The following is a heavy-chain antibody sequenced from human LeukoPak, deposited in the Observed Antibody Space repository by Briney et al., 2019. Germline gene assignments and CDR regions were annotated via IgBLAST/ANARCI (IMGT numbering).Heavy chain of an antibody. J-gene: IGHJ4*02. CDR2: INAGNGNT. CDR3: ARPDCSGGSCYNTVFDY. CDR1: GYTFTSYA. D-gene: IGHD2-15*01. V-gene: IGHV1-3*01. Sequence: ASVKVSCKASGYTFTSYAMHWVRQAPGQRLEWMGWINAGNGNTKYSQKFQGRVTITRDTSASTAYMELSSLRSEDTAVYYCARPDCSGGSCYNTVFDYRGQGTLVTVSS.